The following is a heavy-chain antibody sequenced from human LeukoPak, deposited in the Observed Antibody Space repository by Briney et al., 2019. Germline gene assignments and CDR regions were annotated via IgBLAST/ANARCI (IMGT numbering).Heavy chain of an antibody. Sequence: SETLSLTCAVYGGSFSGYYWSWIRQPPGKGLEWIGEINHSGSTNYNPSLKSRVTISVDTSKNQFSLKLSSVTAADTAVYYCAGRLPAAIPQYFQHWGQGTLVTVSS. D-gene: IGHD2-2*01. CDR2: INHSGST. CDR3: AGRLPAAIPQYFQH. V-gene: IGHV4-34*01. CDR1: GGSFSGYY. J-gene: IGHJ1*01.